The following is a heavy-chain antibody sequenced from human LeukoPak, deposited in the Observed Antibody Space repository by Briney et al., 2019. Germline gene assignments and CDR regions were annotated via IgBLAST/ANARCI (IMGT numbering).Heavy chain of an antibody. J-gene: IGHJ4*02. V-gene: IGHV2-5*02. Sequence: SGPTLVKPTQTLTLTCTFSGFSLPTPGVGVGWIRQPPGKALEGLALIYWDDEERYNPALRTRLTITKDTSNSQVVLTLTNMDPVDTATYYCAHLYFYNNAGYSRAFDYWGQGILVTVSS. CDR2: IYWDDEE. CDR1: GFSLPTPGVG. CDR3: AHLYFYNNAGYSRAFDY. D-gene: IGHD2-15*01.